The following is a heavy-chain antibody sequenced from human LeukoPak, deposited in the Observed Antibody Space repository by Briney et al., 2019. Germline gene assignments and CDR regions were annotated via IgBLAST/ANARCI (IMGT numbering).Heavy chain of an antibody. D-gene: IGHD5-18*01. CDR3: ASEDMDTATLLL. CDR2: IYYSGST. Sequence: PSETLSLTCTVSGGSISSHYWSWIRQPPGTGLEWIGYIYYSGSTDYNPSLKSRVTISVDTSKNQFSLKLSSVTAADTAVYYCASEDMDTATLLLWGQGTLATVSS. J-gene: IGHJ4*02. CDR1: GGSISSHY. V-gene: IGHV4-59*11.